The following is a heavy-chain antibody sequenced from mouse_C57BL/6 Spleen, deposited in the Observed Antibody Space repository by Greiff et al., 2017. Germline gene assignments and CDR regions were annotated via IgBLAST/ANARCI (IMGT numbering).Heavy chain of an antibody. Sequence: VKLVESGPGLVAPSQSLSITCTVSGFSLTSYAISWVRQPPGKGLEWLGVICPGRGTNYNSARKSRLSISKDNSKSQVFLKMIRLQTDDTARYSCARRYYFGYWGQGTTLTVSS. J-gene: IGHJ2*01. CDR3: ARRYYFGY. CDR1: GFSLTSYA. CDR2: ICPGRGT. V-gene: IGHV2-9-1*01.